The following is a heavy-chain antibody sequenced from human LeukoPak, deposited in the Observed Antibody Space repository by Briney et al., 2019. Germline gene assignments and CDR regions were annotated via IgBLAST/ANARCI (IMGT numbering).Heavy chain of an antibody. D-gene: IGHD3-22*01. CDR3: AKPHYAYYYDSSGYYYYFDY. V-gene: IGHV3-30*18. CDR2: ISYDGSNK. CDR1: GFTFSSYG. Sequence: TGGSLRLSCAASGFTFSSYGMHWVRQAPGKGLEWVAVISYDGSNKYYADSVKGRFTISRDNSKNTLYLQMNSLRAEDTAVYYCAKPHYAYYYDSSGYYYYFDYWGQGTLVTVSS. J-gene: IGHJ4*02.